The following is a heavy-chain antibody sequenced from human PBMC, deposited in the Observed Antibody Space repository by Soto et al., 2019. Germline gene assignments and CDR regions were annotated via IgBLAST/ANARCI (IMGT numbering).Heavy chain of an antibody. V-gene: IGHV1-3*01. J-gene: IGHJ6*02. Sequence: ASVKVSCKTSGYSFITNAMHWVRQAPGQRLEWLGWIKPGTGTTKYSQKFQGRVNITRDTSASTAYLELSTLRSEDTAVYYCARGSRVLMVYATYYGMDVWGQGTTVTVSS. CDR1: GYSFITNA. CDR3: ARGSRVLMVYATYYGMDV. D-gene: IGHD2-8*01. CDR2: IKPGTGTT.